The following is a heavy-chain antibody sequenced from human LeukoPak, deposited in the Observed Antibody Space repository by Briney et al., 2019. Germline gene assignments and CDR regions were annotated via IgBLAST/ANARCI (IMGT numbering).Heavy chain of an antibody. V-gene: IGHV4-31*03. CDR2: VFYSGAT. CDR3: ARPQGRASAILDY. Sequence: PSETLSLTCSVSGDSISSGGYYWSWIRQHPGKGLECIGYVFYSGATNYNPSLKSRASISLDTSKNQFSLKLSSVTAADTAVYYCARPQGRASAILDYWGQGTLVTVSA. D-gene: IGHD3-10*01. CDR1: GDSISSGGYY. J-gene: IGHJ4*02.